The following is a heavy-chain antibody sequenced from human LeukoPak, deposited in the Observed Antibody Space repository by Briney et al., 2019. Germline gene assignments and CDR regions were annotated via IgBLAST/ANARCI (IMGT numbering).Heavy chain of an antibody. J-gene: IGHJ4*02. D-gene: IGHD5-18*01. CDR3: ARVALDTQLWFPLDY. Sequence: SSETLSLTCTVSGGPISSSSYYWGWIRQPPGKGLEWIGYIYYSGSTNYNPSLKSRVTISVDTSKNQFSLKLSSVTAADTAVYYCARVALDTQLWFPLDYWGQGTLVTVSS. CDR1: GGPISSSSYY. V-gene: IGHV4-61*05. CDR2: IYYSGST.